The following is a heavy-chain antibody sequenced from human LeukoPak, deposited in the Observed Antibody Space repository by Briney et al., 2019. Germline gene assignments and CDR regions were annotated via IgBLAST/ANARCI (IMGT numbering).Heavy chain of an antibody. CDR1: GFIFTNYF. CDR3: ATDRGWRTSGYYLYYFEY. Sequence: GGSLRLSCAAPGFIFTNYFLSWVRQAPGKGLEWVASIKHDGSEKYYVDSVRGRFTISRDNTMNSLYLQMSSLRAEDTAVYYCATDRGWRTSGYYLYYFEYWGQGTLVTFSS. CDR2: IKHDGSEK. V-gene: IGHV3-7*01. D-gene: IGHD3-3*01. J-gene: IGHJ4*02.